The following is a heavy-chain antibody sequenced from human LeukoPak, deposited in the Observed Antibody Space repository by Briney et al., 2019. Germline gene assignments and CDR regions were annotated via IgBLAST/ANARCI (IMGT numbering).Heavy chain of an antibody. CDR1: GYSFTSYW. J-gene: IGHJ5*02. CDR3: ARRSSGWTLGVWFDP. CDR2: IYPGDSDT. D-gene: IGHD6-19*01. V-gene: IGHV5-51*01. Sequence: NHGESLKISCKGSGYSFTSYWIGWVRQMPGKGLEWMGIIYPGDSDTRCSPSFQGQVTISADKSISTAYLQWSSLKASDTAMYYCARRSSGWTLGVWFDPWGQGTLVTVSS.